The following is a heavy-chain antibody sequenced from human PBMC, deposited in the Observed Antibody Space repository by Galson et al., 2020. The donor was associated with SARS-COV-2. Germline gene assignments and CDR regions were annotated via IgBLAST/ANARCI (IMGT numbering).Heavy chain of an antibody. V-gene: IGHV3-33*01. CDR2: IWYDGSNT. J-gene: IGHJ4*02. Sequence: GGSLRLSCAASGFTFSSYGMHWVRQAPGKGLEWVAVIWYDGSNTYYADSVKGRFTISRDNSKNTLYLQMNSLRAEDTAVYYCARDSLQYPYYDSSGYLFDYWGQGTLVTVSS. D-gene: IGHD3-22*01. CDR1: GFTFSSYG. CDR3: ARDSLQYPYYDSSGYLFDY.